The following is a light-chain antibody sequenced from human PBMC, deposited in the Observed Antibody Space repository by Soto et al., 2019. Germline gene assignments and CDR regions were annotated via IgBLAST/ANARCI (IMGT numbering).Light chain of an antibody. CDR2: DAS. J-gene: IGKJ3*01. V-gene: IGKV3-11*01. CDR1: QSVTNS. Sequence: EVVLTQSPVTLSLSPGERATLSCRASQSVTNSLAWYQQKPGQAPRLLIYDASNRATGIPAKFSGSGSGTDFTLTISSLEPEDFAVYYCQQRSNWPLTFGPGTKVDIK. CDR3: QQRSNWPLT.